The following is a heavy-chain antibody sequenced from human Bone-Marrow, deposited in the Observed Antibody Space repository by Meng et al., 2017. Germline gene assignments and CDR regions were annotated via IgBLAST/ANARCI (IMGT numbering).Heavy chain of an antibody. CDR3: ARRFGVVIISSGAFDI. Sequence: QAQAQESGPGLVKPSGTLSLPCAVSGGSISSSNWWSWVRQPPGKGLEWIGEIYHSGSTNYNPSLKSRVTISVDKSKNQFSLKLSSVTAADTAVYYCARRFGVVIISSGAFDIWGQGTMVTVSS. CDR2: IYHSGST. D-gene: IGHD3-3*01. J-gene: IGHJ3*02. V-gene: IGHV4-4*02. CDR1: GGSISSSNW.